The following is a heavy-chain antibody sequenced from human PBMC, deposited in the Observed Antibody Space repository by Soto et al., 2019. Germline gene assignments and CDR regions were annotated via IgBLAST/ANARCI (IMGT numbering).Heavy chain of an antibody. Sequence: PSETLSLTCAVSGGSISSGGYSWSWLRQPPGKGLEWIGYIYHSGSTYYNPSLKSRVTISVDRSKNQFSLKLSSVTAADTAVYYCASSHAGAHITAAVHWGQGTLVTVSS. V-gene: IGHV4-30-2*01. CDR1: GGSISSGGYS. CDR2: IYHSGST. CDR3: ASSHAGAHITAAVH. D-gene: IGHD6-13*01. J-gene: IGHJ4*02.